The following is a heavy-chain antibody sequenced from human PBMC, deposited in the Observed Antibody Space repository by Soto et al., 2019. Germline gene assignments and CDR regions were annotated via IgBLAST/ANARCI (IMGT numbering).Heavy chain of an antibody. D-gene: IGHD1-1*01. J-gene: IGHJ5*02. CDR1: GYTLTELS. CDR2: FDPEDGET. V-gene: IGHV1-24*01. Sequence: ASVKVSCKVSGYTLTELSMHWVRQAPGKGLEWMGGFDPEDGETIYAQKFQGRVTITRDTSASTAYMELSSLRSEDTAVYYCARDLNWNDWFDPWGQGTLVTVSS. CDR3: ARDLNWNDWFDP.